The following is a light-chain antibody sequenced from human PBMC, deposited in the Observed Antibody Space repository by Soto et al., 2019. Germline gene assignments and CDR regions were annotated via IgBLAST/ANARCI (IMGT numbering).Light chain of an antibody. J-gene: IGLJ1*01. Sequence: QSVVTQPAFVSGSPGQSITISCTGTSSDVGGYNYVSWYQQHPGKAPKLMIYEVSNRPSGVSNRFSGSKSGNTASLTISGLQAEDEADYYCSSYTSSSTLVFGTGTKLTVL. CDR2: EVS. CDR1: SSDVGGYNY. V-gene: IGLV2-14*01. CDR3: SSYTSSSTLV.